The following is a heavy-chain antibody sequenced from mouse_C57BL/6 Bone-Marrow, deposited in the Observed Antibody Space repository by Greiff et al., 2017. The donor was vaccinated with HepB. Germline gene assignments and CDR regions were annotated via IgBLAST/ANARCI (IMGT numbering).Heavy chain of an antibody. Sequence: VQVVESGAELVKPGASVKMSCKASGYTFTTYPIEWMKQNHGKSLEWIGNFHPYNDDTKYNEKFKGKATLTVEKSSSTVYLELSRLTSDDSAVYYCARSTGYSPYWYFDVWGTGTTVTVSS. J-gene: IGHJ1*03. D-gene: IGHD2-3*01. CDR2: FHPYNDDT. CDR3: ARSTGYSPYWYFDV. CDR1: GYTFTTYP. V-gene: IGHV1-47*01.